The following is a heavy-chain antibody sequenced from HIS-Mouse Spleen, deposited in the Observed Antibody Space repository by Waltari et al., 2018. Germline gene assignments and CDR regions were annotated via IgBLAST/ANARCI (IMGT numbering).Heavy chain of an antibody. Sequence: QVTLMESGPALVKPTQTLTLTCTFSGFSLSTSGMCVSWIRQPPGKALEWLARIDWDYDKYYSTSLKTRLTISRDTSKIQVVLTMTNMDPLDTATYYCARIAEGYTSGWYAFDYWGQGTLVTVSS. CDR2: IDWDYDK. D-gene: IGHD6-19*01. J-gene: IGHJ4*02. CDR1: GFSLSTSGMC. V-gene: IGHV2-70*15. CDR3: ARIAEGYTSGWYAFDY.